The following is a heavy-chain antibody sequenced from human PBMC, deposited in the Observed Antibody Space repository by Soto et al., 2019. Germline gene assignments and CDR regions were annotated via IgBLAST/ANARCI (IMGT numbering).Heavy chain of an antibody. V-gene: IGHV1-69*04. Sequence: ASVKVSCKASGGTFSSYTISWVRQAPGQGLEWMGRIIPILGIANYAQKFQGRVTITADKSTSTAYMELSSLRSEDTAVYYCARDRRITMVRGVIISPYGMDVWGQGTTVTVSS. D-gene: IGHD3-10*01. J-gene: IGHJ6*02. CDR2: IIPILGIA. CDR1: GGTFSSYT. CDR3: ARDRRITMVRGVIISPYGMDV.